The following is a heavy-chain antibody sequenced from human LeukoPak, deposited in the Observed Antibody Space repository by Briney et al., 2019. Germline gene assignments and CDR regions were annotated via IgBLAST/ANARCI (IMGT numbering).Heavy chain of an antibody. Sequence: SETLSLTCAVYGGSFSGYYWSWIRQPPGKGLEWIGEINHSGSTNYNPSLKSRVTISVDTSKNQFSLKLSSVTAADTAVYYCARRRIVGATRRGYFDYWGQGTLVTVSS. CDR3: ARRRIVGATRRGYFDY. D-gene: IGHD1-26*01. CDR2: INHSGST. V-gene: IGHV4-34*01. J-gene: IGHJ4*02. CDR1: GGSFSGYY.